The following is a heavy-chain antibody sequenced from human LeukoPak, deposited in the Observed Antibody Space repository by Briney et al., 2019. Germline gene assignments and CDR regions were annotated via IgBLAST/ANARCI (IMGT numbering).Heavy chain of an antibody. J-gene: IGHJ3*02. CDR3: ARSALRFGSRRANAFDI. CDR1: GGSFSGYY. D-gene: IGHD3-10*01. CDR2: INHSGST. Sequence: PSETLSLTCAVYGGSFSGYYWSWIRQPPGKGLEWNGEINHSGSTNYNPSLKSRVTISVDTSKNQFSLKLSSVTAADTAVYYCARSALRFGSRRANAFDIWGQGTMVTVSS. V-gene: IGHV4-34*01.